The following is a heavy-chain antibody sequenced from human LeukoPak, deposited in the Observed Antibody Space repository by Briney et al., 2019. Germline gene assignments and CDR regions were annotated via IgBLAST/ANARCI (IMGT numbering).Heavy chain of an antibody. CDR3: ARDDGSGSGEY. CDR1: GFTFSSYW. CDR2: INRDGSGT. V-gene: IGHV3-74*01. J-gene: IGHJ4*02. Sequence: PGGSLRLSCAASGFTFSSYWMHWVRQVPGKGLVWVSRINRDGSGTNYADSVKGRFTISRDNAKNSLYLQMNSLTAEDTALYFCARDDGSGSGEYWGQGTLVTVSS. D-gene: IGHD3-10*01.